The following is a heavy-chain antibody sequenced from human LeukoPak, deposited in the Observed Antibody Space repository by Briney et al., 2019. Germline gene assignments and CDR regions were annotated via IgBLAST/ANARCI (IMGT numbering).Heavy chain of an antibody. CDR2: INPNSGGT. D-gene: IGHD6-13*01. J-gene: IGHJ4*02. Sequence: ASVKVSCKASGYTFTGYYMHWVRQAPGQGLEWMGWINPNSGGTNYAQKFQGRVTMTRDTSISTAYMELSRLRSDDTAVYYCARLYSSSWYENDYWGQGTLVTVSS. CDR3: ARLYSSSWYENDY. V-gene: IGHV1-2*02. CDR1: GYTFTGYY.